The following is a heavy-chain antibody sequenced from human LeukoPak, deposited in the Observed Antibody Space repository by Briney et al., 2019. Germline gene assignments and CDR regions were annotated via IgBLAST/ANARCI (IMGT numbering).Heavy chain of an antibody. CDR3: AKVRYSSSSAFRNWFDP. CDR1: GITFSSYA. V-gene: IGHV3-23*01. D-gene: IGHD6-6*01. J-gene: IGHJ5*02. CDR2: ISDSGGST. Sequence: GGSLRLSCAASGITFSSYAMSWVRQAPGKGLEWVSGISDSGGSTYYADSVKGRFTISRDNSKNTLYLQMNSLRAEDTAVYYCAKVRYSSSSAFRNWFDPWGQGTLVTVSS.